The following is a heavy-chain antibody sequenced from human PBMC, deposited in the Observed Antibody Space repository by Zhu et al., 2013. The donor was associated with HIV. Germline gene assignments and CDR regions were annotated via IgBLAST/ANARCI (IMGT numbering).Heavy chain of an antibody. CDR2: MNPNRGSA. Sequence: QVQLVQSGAEVKKPGASVKVSCKASGYTFTSYDINWVRQATGQGLEWMGWMNPNRGSAGYAQKFQGRITMTRNSSETTAYMELSTLRSEDTAVYYCIRRAFYYDRSWFDPWGQGTLVTVSS. CDR1: GYTFTSYD. V-gene: IGHV1-8*01. J-gene: IGHJ5*02. CDR3: IRRAFYYDRSWFDP. D-gene: IGHD3-22*01.